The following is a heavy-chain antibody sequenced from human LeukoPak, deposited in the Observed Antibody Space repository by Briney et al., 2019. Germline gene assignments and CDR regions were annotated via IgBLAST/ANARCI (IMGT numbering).Heavy chain of an antibody. CDR3: ATVGVGWVAFEY. Sequence: GGSLRLSCAASGFMFRHSAMTWVRQTPGKGQEWVSGISESGGATYYAGSAKGRFTISRDNSKNTLYLQMNSLRSDDTAVYYCATVGVGWVAFEYWGQGALVTVSS. CDR1: GFMFRHSA. D-gene: IGHD3-16*01. J-gene: IGHJ4*02. V-gene: IGHV3-23*01. CDR2: ISESGGAT.